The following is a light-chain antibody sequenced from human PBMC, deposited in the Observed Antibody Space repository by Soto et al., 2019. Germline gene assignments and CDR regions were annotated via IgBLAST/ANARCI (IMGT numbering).Light chain of an antibody. CDR3: PVGGSRSYHVV. CDR1: NIGSKS. CDR2: YDT. V-gene: IGLV3-21*04. J-gene: IGLJ2*01. Sequence: SYELTQPPSVSVAPGKTARISCVGNNIGSKSVHWYQQKPGQAPVQVIYYDTNRPSGIPERFSGSNSGNTATLTISGVEAGDEGDYYCPVGGSRSYHVVIGGGNQLTVL.